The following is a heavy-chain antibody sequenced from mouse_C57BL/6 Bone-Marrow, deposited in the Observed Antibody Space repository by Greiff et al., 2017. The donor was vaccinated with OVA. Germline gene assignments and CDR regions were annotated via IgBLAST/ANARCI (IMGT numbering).Heavy chain of an antibody. CDR1: GYTFTSYW. CDR2: IDPSDSYT. CDR3: ARCGDYFYAMDY. V-gene: IGHV1-59*01. Sequence: QVQLQQPGAELVRPGTSVKLSCKASGYTFTSYWMHWVKQRPGQGLEWIGVIDPSDSYTNYNQKFKGKATLTVDPSSSTAYMQLSSLTSEDSAVYYCARCGDYFYAMDYWGQGTSVTVSS. D-gene: IGHD1-1*01. J-gene: IGHJ4*01.